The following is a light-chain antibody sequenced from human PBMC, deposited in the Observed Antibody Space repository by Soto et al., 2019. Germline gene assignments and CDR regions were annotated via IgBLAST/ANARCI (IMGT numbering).Light chain of an antibody. Sequence: QSALTEPASVSGSPGQSITISCTATSSDVSDYRYVSWYQQHPGKVPKLIIYEVNNRPSGISNRFSASRSGNTASLSISGLQAEDEADYYCTSYTGDTTYVFGTGTKLTVL. J-gene: IGLJ1*01. CDR3: TSYTGDTTYV. V-gene: IGLV2-14*01. CDR2: EVN. CDR1: SSDVSDYRY.